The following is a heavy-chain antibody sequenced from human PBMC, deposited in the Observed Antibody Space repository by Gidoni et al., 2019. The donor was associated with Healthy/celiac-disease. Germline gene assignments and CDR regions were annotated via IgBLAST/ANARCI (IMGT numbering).Heavy chain of an antibody. Sequence: QLQLQESGPGLVKPSETLSLTCTVSGGSISSSSYYWGWIRQPPGKGLEWIGSIYYSGSTYYNPSLKSRVTISVDTSKNQFSLKLSSVTAADTAVYYCARPQGAQAVGSDWFDPWGQGTLVTVSS. D-gene: IGHD3-10*01. CDR1: GGSISSSSYY. CDR3: ARPQGAQAVGSDWFDP. CDR2: IYYSGST. V-gene: IGHV4-39*01. J-gene: IGHJ5*02.